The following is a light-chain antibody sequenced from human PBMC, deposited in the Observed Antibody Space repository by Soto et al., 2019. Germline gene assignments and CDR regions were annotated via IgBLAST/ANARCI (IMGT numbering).Light chain of an antibody. CDR2: GAS. Sequence: EIVLTQSPGTLSLSPGERATLSCRASQSVSSSYLAWYQQKPGQPPRILIYGASSRATGITDRFSGSGSGTDFTLTISRLEPEDFAVYYCQQYGSSLLFGPGTKVDIK. J-gene: IGKJ3*01. CDR1: QSVSSSY. CDR3: QQYGSSLL. V-gene: IGKV3-20*01.